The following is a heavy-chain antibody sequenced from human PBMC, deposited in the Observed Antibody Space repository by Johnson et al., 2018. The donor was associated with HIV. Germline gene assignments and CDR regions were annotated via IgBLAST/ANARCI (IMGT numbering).Heavy chain of an antibody. CDR2: IWFDGNNK. CDR1: GFTFSNYG. V-gene: IGHV3-33*06. J-gene: IGHJ3*02. Sequence: VESGGGVVRPGESLRLSCAASGFTFSNYGMHWVRQAPGKGLEWVAVIWFDGNNKHYSDSVKGRFTISRDNSNNILYLQMNSLRVEDTAVYYCAKVAVATAAGGVALDIWGPGTMVTVS. CDR3: AKVAVATAAGGVALDI. D-gene: IGHD6-13*01.